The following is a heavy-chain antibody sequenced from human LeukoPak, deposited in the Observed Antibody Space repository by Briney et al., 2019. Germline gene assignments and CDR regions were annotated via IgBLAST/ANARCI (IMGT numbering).Heavy chain of an antibody. CDR3: ARMVAGYYDSSGYYLE. Sequence: ASVKVSCKASGGTFSSYAISWVRQAPGQGLGWMGGIIPIFGTANYAQKFQGRVTITADESTSTAYMELSSLRSEDTAVYYRARMVAGYYDSSGYYLEWGQGTLVTVSS. CDR2: IIPIFGTA. CDR1: GGTFSSYA. V-gene: IGHV1-69*13. J-gene: IGHJ4*02. D-gene: IGHD3-22*01.